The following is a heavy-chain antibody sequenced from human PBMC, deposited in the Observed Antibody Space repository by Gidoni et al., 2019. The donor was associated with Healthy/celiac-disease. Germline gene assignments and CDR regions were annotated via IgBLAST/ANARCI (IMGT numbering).Heavy chain of an antibody. V-gene: IGHV1-8*01. Sequence: QVQLVQSGAEVTKPGASVKVPCKASGYTFTRYDITWVRQATGQGLEWMGWMNPNSGNTGYAQKFQGRVTMTRNTSISTAYMELSSLRSEDTAVYYCARGDRITMIVVVITDSAFDIWGQGTMVTVSS. CDR3: ARGDRITMIVVVITDSAFDI. CDR1: GYTFTRYD. J-gene: IGHJ3*02. D-gene: IGHD3-22*01. CDR2: MNPNSGNT.